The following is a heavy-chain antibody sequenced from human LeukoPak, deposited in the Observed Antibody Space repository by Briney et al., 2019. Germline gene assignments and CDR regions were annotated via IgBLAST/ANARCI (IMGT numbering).Heavy chain of an antibody. J-gene: IGHJ4*02. D-gene: IGHD3-16*01. CDR2: ISAFNYII. Sequence: ASVKVSCKTSGYSFSHYGISWWRQAPGQGLEWVGWISAFNYIIEYAQKFQGRATMTQDTATSTAYMELRSLTSDDTAVFYCTRGSSISAQGDTWGQGTLVSVSS. V-gene: IGHV1-18*01. CDR1: GYSFSHYG. CDR3: TRGSSISAQGDT.